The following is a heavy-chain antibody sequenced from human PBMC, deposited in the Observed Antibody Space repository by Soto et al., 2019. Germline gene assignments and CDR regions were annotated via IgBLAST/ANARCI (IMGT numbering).Heavy chain of an antibody. D-gene: IGHD6-19*01. J-gene: IGHJ4*02. V-gene: IGHV4-4*07. CDR3: AGLYNSGWGPVEY. Sequence: QVQLQESGPGLVKPSETLSLTCTVSGGSIGNYYWNWIRQPAGKGLEWIGRVNVIGSTNYNPSLKSRVPMSLDRSMQEVSLKLTAGTAAATAIYSCAGLYNSGWGPVEYWGQGILVTVSS. CDR2: VNVIGST. CDR1: GGSIGNYY.